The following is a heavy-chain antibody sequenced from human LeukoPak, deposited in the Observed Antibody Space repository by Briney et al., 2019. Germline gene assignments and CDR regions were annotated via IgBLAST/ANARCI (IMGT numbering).Heavy chain of an antibody. CDR3: AREDTNYYGSGSYYNRGGWFDP. V-gene: IGHV1-18*01. Sequence: ASVKVSCKASGYSFTSYGISWVRQAPGQGLEWIGWISAYNGNTNYAQKLQGRVTMTTDTSTSTAYMELRSLRSDDTAVYYCAREDTNYYGSGSYYNRGGWFDPWGQGTLVTVSS. CDR2: ISAYNGNT. D-gene: IGHD3-10*01. J-gene: IGHJ5*02. CDR1: GYSFTSYG.